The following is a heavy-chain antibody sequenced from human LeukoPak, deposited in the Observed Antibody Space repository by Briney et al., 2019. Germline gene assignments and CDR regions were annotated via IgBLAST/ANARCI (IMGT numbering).Heavy chain of an antibody. J-gene: IGHJ4*02. CDR1: GFAFSGCV. CDR3: ARDAPGIKLAGHLDY. Sequence: GGSLRLSCAASGFAFSGCVMHWVRQAPGKGLEWVAVVSFDGSNIYYADSVKGRFAISRDDSMDTLYLQMNSLRSEYTALYFCARDAPGIKLAGHLDYWGQGALVIVSP. CDR2: VSFDGSNI. V-gene: IGHV3-30*09. D-gene: IGHD6-19*01.